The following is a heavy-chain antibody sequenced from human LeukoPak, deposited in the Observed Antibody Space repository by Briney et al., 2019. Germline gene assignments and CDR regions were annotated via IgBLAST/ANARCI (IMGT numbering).Heavy chain of an antibody. CDR1: GFTFDDYG. J-gene: IGHJ4*02. V-gene: IGHV3-20*04. CDR3: AREGELGGYCSSSSCYTFDY. Sequence: GGSLRLSCAASGFTFDDYGMSWVRQTPGKGLEWVSGITWNGGSTGYADSVKGRFTISSDNAKNSLYLQMNSLRAEDTALYYCAREGELGGYCSSSSCYTFDYWGQGTLVTVSS. D-gene: IGHD2-2*02. CDR2: ITWNGGST.